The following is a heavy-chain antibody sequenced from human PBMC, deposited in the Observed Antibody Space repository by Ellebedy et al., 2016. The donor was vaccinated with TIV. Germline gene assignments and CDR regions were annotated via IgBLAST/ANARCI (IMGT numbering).Heavy chain of an antibody. CDR1: GFTFSSYW. J-gene: IGHJ4*02. CDR2: INSDGSST. CDR3: ARGPRYFDD. Sequence: GESLKISXAASGFTFSSYWMHWVRQAPGKGLVWVSRINSDGSSTSYADSVKGRFTISRDNAKNTLYLQMNSLRAEDTAVYYCARGPRYFDDWGQGTLVTVSS. V-gene: IGHV3-74*01.